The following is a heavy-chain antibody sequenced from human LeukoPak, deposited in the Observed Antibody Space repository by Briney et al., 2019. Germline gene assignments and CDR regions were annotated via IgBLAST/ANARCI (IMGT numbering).Heavy chain of an antibody. D-gene: IGHD5-18*01. J-gene: IGHJ4*02. CDR2: INAGNGNT. CDR3: ARVVGYSYGGDYYFDY. Sequence: GASVKVSCKASGYTFTSYAMHWVRQAPGQRLEWMGWINAGNGNTKYSQKFQGRVTITRDTSASTAYMELSSLGSEDTAVYYCARVVGYSYGGDYYFDYWGQGTLVTVSS. V-gene: IGHV1-3*01. CDR1: GYTFTSYA.